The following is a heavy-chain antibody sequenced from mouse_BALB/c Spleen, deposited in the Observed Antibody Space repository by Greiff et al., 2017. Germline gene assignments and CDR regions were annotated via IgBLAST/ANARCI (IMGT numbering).Heavy chain of an antibody. D-gene: IGHD1-1*01. J-gene: IGHJ4*01. CDR2: IWAGGST. CDR1: GFSLTSYG. Sequence: VQGVESGPGLVAPSQSLSITCTVSGFSLTSYGVHWVRQPPGKGLEWLGVIWAGGSTNYNSALMSRLSISKDNSKSQVFLKMNSLQTDDTAMYYCARDQGYYGMGAMDYWGQGTSVTVSS. CDR3: ARDQGYYGMGAMDY. V-gene: IGHV2-9*02.